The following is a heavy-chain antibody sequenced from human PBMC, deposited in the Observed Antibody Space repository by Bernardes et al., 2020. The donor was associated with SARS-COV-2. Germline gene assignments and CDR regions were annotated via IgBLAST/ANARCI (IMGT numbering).Heavy chain of an antibody. D-gene: IGHD5-18*01. CDR3: AREYTYGFDS. V-gene: IGHV3-48*03. CDR2: ISTGGSTT. J-gene: IGHJ4*02. Sequence: GGSLRLSCAASGFTFSSSVMSWVRQAPGKGLEWVSYISTGGSTTYYADSVKGRFTISRDNAKNSLYLQMNSLRAEDTAVYYCAREYTYGFDSWGQGTLVTVSS. CDR1: GFTFSSSV.